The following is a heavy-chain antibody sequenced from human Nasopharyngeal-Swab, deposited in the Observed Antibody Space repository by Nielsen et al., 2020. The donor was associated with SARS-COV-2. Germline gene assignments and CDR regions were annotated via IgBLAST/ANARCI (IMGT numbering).Heavy chain of an antibody. J-gene: IGHJ5*02. CDR2: INSDGSST. CDR3: ASHVDTAMAEFDP. Sequence: LKISCAASGFTFSSYWMHWVRQAPGKGLVWVSRINSDGSSTSYADSVKGRFTISRDNAKNTLYLQMNSLRAEDTAVYYCASHVDTAMAEFDPWGQGTLVTVSS. V-gene: IGHV3-74*01. D-gene: IGHD5-18*01. CDR1: GFTFSSYW.